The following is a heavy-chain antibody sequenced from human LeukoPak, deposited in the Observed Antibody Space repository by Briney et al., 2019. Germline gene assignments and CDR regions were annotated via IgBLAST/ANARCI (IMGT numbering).Heavy chain of an antibody. J-gene: IGHJ4*02. Sequence: GGSLRLSRAASGFTFSSYSMNWVRQAPGKGLEWVSSISSSSSYIYYADSVKGRFTISRDNAKNSLYLQMNSLRAEDTAVYYCARDVGIAVADVDYWGQGTLVTVSS. CDR2: ISSSSSYI. D-gene: IGHD6-19*01. CDR3: ARDVGIAVADVDY. CDR1: GFTFSSYS. V-gene: IGHV3-21*01.